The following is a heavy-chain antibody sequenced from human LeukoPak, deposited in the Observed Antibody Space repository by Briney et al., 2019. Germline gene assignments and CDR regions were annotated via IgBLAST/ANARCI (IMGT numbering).Heavy chain of an antibody. D-gene: IGHD6-19*01. J-gene: IGHJ4*02. V-gene: IGHV3-7*04. CDR3: AGDPVAGKFDY. CDR1: GFTFSNYW. Sequence: GGSLRLSCAASGFTFSNYWMSWVRQAPGKGLEWVANIKQDGSDKYYVDSVKGRFTISRDNAKNSLYLQMNSLRAEDTAVYYCAGDPVAGKFDYWGQGTLVTVSS. CDR2: IKQDGSDK.